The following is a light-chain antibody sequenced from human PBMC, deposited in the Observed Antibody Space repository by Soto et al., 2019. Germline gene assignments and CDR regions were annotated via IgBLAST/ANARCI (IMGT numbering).Light chain of an antibody. Sequence: QSVLTQPPSASGTPGQRVTVSCSGSSSNIGSNYVYWYHQLPGTAPKLLIDRNNQRPSGVPDRVSGSKSGTSASLASSGLRSGDEADYYCAAWDDSLSGQVFGGGTKLTVL. CDR1: SSNIGSNY. V-gene: IGLV1-47*01. CDR2: RNN. J-gene: IGLJ2*01. CDR3: AAWDDSLSGQV.